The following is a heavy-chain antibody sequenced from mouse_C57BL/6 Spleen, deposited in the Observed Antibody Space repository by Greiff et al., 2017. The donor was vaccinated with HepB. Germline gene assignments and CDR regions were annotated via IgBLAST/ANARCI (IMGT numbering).Heavy chain of an antibody. J-gene: IGHJ1*03. Sequence: EVKLVESEGGLVQPGSSMKLSCTASGFTFSDYYMAWVRQVPEKGLEWVANINYDGSSTYYLDSLKSRFIISRDNAKNILYLQMSSLKSEDTATYDCAREDGYWYFDVWGTGTTVTVSS. CDR1: GFTFSDYY. CDR2: INYDGSST. CDR3: AREDGYWYFDV. V-gene: IGHV5-16*01.